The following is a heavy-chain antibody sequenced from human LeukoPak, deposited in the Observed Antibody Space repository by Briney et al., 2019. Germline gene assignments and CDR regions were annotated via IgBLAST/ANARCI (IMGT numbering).Heavy chain of an antibody. Sequence: GGSLRLSCAGSGFTFSSYGMSWVRQAPGKGLEWVSCIRGSGTSTYYADSVKGRFTISRDNAKNSLYLQMNSLRAEDTAVYYCARDKGCSGGSCYYDAFDIWGQGTMVTVSS. D-gene: IGHD2-15*01. CDR3: ARDKGCSGGSCYYDAFDI. CDR1: GFTFSSYG. J-gene: IGHJ3*02. CDR2: IRGSGTST. V-gene: IGHV3-23*01.